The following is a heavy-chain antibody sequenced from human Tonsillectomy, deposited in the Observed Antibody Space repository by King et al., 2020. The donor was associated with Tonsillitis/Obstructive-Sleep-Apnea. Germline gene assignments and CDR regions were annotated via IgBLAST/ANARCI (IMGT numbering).Heavy chain of an antibody. D-gene: IGHD2-2*01. CDR3: ARGEYDCSSTCCYGGAFWYFDL. V-gene: IGHV3-33*01. CDR1: GFTFSSYG. Sequence: VQLVESGGGVVQPGRSLRLSCAASGFTFSSYGMHWVRQAPGKGLEWVAVIWYDGSNKYYADSVKGRFTISRDNSKNTLYLQMNSLRAEDTAVYYCARGEYDCSSTCCYGGAFWYFDLWGRCTLFTVSS. J-gene: IGHJ2*01. CDR2: IWYDGSNK.